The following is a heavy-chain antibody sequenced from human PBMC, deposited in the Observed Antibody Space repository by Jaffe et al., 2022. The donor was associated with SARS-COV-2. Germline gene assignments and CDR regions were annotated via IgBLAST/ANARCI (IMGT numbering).Heavy chain of an antibody. CDR1: GLTFGDYA. D-gene: IGHD3-22*01. V-gene: IGHV3-49*03. CDR3: TRLPFDSSGNYYMDV. J-gene: IGHJ6*03. Sequence: EVQLVESGGGLVQPGRSLRLSCTASGLTFGDYAMNWFRQAPGKGLEWVGFIRSKAFGGTTEYAASVKGRFTISRDDSKSIAYLQMNSLKTEDTAVYYCTRLPFDSSGNYYMDVWGKGTTVTVSS. CDR2: IRSKAFGGTT.